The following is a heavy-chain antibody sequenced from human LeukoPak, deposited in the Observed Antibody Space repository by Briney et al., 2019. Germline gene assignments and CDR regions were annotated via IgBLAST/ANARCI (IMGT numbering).Heavy chain of an antibody. CDR2: IIPILGIA. CDR1: GGTFSSYA. J-gene: IGHJ5*02. Sequence: GASVKVSCKASGGTFSSYAISWVRQAPGQGLEWMGRIIPILGIANYAQKFQGRVTITADKSTSTAYMELSSLRSDDTAVYYCARLWFGEFWFDPWGQGTLVTVSS. D-gene: IGHD3-10*01. V-gene: IGHV1-69*04. CDR3: ARLWFGEFWFDP.